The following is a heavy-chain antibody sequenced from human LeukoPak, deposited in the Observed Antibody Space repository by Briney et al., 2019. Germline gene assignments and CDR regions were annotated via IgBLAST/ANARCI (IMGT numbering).Heavy chain of an antibody. J-gene: IGHJ4*02. V-gene: IGHV1-2*06. Sequence: GALVKVSCKAPGYTFTGYHILWVRQAPGQGLEWMGRFDPNSGGTNYAQKFQGRVTMTRDTSINTAYMELSRLRSDDTAVYYCAREHYGDYVVDYWGQGTLVTVSS. CDR2: FDPNSGGT. D-gene: IGHD4-17*01. CDR3: AREHYGDYVVDY. CDR1: GYTFTGYH.